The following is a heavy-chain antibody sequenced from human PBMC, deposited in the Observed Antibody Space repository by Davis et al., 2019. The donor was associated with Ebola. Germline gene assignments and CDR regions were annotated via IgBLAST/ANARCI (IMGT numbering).Heavy chain of an antibody. CDR1: GFMFSSYA. CDR2: ISGSGTST. CDR3: AKLAVRGNYYGSDF. J-gene: IGHJ4*02. D-gene: IGHD3-10*01. V-gene: IGHV3-23*01. Sequence: PGGSLRLSCAASGFMFSSYAMNWVRQAPGKGLEWVSGISGSGTSTYYAASVKGRFTVSRDNSMNTVYLQCNSLRVEDTAVYYCAKLAVRGNYYGSDFWGRGTLVTVSS.